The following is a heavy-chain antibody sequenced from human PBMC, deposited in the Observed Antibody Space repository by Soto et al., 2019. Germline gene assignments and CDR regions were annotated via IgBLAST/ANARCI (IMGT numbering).Heavy chain of an antibody. CDR3: ARDHLGMYYFDP. V-gene: IGHV1-3*01. D-gene: IGHD7-27*01. J-gene: IGHJ4*02. Sequence: ASVKVSCKASGCTFTSYAMHWVRQAPGQRLERMGWINAGNGNTKYSQKFQGRVTITRDTSASTAYMELSSLRSEDTAVYYCARDHLGMYYFDPWGQGTLVTVSS. CDR1: GCTFTSYA. CDR2: INAGNGNT.